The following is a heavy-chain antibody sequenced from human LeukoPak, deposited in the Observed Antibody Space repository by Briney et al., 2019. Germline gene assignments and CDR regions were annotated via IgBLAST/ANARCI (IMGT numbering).Heavy chain of an antibody. CDR2: IYTSGST. D-gene: IGHD3-22*01. J-gene: IGHJ4*02. CDR1: GGSISSGSYY. Sequence: SQTLSLTCAVSGGSISSGSYYWSWIRQPAGKGLEWIGRIYTSGSTNYNPSLKSRVTISVDTSKNQFSLKLSSVTAADTAVYYCAREKGYYYDSSGYHPIDYWGQGTLVTVSS. CDR3: AREKGYYYDSSGYHPIDY. V-gene: IGHV4-61*02.